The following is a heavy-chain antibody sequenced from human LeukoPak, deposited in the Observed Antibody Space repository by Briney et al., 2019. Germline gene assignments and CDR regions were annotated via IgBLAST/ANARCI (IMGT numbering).Heavy chain of an antibody. Sequence: GGSLRLSCAASGFTFSSYSMNWVRQAPGKGLEWVSVLYSNGNRHYADSVQGRFTISRDDSKNTLDLQMNSLRAEDTAMYHCARYSGDYGGNLYFFDYWGQGALVTVSS. CDR1: GFTFSSYS. CDR2: LYSNGNR. CDR3: ARYSGDYGGNLYFFDY. D-gene: IGHD4-23*01. V-gene: IGHV3-53*01. J-gene: IGHJ4*02.